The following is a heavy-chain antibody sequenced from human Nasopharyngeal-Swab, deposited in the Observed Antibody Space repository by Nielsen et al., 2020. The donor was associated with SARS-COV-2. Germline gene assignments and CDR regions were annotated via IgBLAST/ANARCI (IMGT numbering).Heavy chain of an antibody. Sequence: GESLKISCAASGFTFSSYAMSWVRQAPGKGLEWVSAISGSGGSTYYADSVKGRFTISRDNSKNTLYLQMNSLRAEDTAVYYCARPTGGVAYYDSSGYPSYFDYWGQGTLVTVSS. CDR3: ARPTGGVAYYDSSGYPSYFDY. CDR1: GFTFSSYA. D-gene: IGHD3-22*01. V-gene: IGHV3-23*01. CDR2: ISGSGGST. J-gene: IGHJ4*02.